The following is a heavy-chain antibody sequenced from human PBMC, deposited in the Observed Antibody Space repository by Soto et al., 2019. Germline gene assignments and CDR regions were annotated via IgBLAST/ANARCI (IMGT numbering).Heavy chain of an antibody. CDR2: IIPIFGTA. V-gene: IGHV1-69*01. CDR3: ARLADGDYYSSGWPWNY. D-gene: IGHD6-19*01. CDR1: GGTFSSYA. Sequence: QVQLVQSGAEVKKPGSSVKVSCKASGGTFSSYAISWVRQAPGQGLEWMGGIIPIFGTANYAQKFQGRVTITADESTSTAYMELSSLRSEDTAVYYCARLADGDYYSSGWPWNYWGQGTLVTVSS. J-gene: IGHJ4*02.